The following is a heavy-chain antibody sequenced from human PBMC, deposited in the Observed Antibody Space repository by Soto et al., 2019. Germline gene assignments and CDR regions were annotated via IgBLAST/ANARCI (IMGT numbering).Heavy chain of an antibody. CDR3: ARFNVDTAMVPHYYYYGMDV. D-gene: IGHD5-18*01. CDR2: IYHSGST. CDR1: GGSISSGGYS. J-gene: IGHJ6*02. Sequence: PSETLSLTCAVSGGSISSGGYSWSWIRQPPGKGLEWIGYIYHSGSTYYNPSLKSRVTISVDRSKNQFSLKLSSVTAADTAVYYCARFNVDTAMVPHYYYYGMDVWGQGTTVTVSS. V-gene: IGHV4-30-2*01.